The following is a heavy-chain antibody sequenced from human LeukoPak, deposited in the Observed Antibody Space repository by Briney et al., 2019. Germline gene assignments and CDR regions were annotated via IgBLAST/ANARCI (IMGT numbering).Heavy chain of an antibody. CDR3: ASIGYSSGWYGDFDY. V-gene: IGHV3-30-3*01. CDR2: ISFDGSDE. Sequence: PGGSLRLSCAASGFTFSSYAMHWVRQAPGKGLEWVAVISFDGSDEYYPGSVKGRFTISRDNSKNTLYLQMNNLRPEDTAVYYCASIGYSSGWYGDFDYWGQGTLVTVSS. J-gene: IGHJ4*02. CDR1: GFTFSSYA. D-gene: IGHD6-19*01.